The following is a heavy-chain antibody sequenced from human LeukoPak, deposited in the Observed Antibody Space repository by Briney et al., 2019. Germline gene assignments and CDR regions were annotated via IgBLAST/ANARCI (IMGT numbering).Heavy chain of an antibody. CDR1: GFTFSNHW. D-gene: IGHD2-15*01. J-gene: IGHJ5*02. Sequence: GGSLILSCAASGFTFSNHWMSWVRQAPGKGLEWVANIKQDGSETYYVDSVKGRFTISRDNAKNSLFLQMNSLRPEATALYYCASWGGGSCYDSWGQGTLVTVSS. CDR2: IKQDGSET. V-gene: IGHV3-7*01. CDR3: ASWGGGSCYDS.